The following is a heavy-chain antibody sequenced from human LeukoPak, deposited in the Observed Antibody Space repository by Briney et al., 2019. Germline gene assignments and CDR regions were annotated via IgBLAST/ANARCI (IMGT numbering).Heavy chain of an antibody. J-gene: IGHJ4*02. CDR2: ISAYNGNT. Sequence: ASVTVSCTASGYTFTSYGISWVRQAPGQGLEWMGWISAYNGNTNYAQKLQGRVTMTTDTSTSTAYMELRSLRSDDTAVYYCARVVVVEATITYFDCWGQGTLVTVSS. V-gene: IGHV1-18*04. CDR3: ARVVVVEATITYFDC. CDR1: GYTFTSYG. D-gene: IGHD5-12*01.